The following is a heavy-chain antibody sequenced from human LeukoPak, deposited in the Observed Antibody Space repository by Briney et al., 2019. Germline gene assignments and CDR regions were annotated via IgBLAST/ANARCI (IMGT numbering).Heavy chain of an antibody. CDR2: ITANNGSI. V-gene: IGHV3-9*01. D-gene: IGHD6-25*01. J-gene: IGHJ5*02. Sequence: PGGSLRLSCEASGFTFTDYSIHWVRQVPGKGLEWVSVITANNGSIGYADSVRGRFTISRDNAKNSLYLQMNSLRPEDTALYYCVKGLAASGSNWFDPWGQGSLATVSS. CDR1: GFTFTDYS. CDR3: VKGLAASGSNWFDP.